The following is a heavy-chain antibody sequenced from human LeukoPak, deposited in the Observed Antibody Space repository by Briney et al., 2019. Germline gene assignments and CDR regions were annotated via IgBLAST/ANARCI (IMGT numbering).Heavy chain of an antibody. Sequence: SETLSLTCTVSGGSISSYYWSWIRQTPGKGLEWIGYIYYLGSTSYSPPLKSRITISVDTPKNQFSLRLTSVTAADTAVYYCARHVYPGRSPKPPPFEIWGQGTMVTVSS. CDR2: IYYLGST. CDR3: ARHVYPGRSPKPPPFEI. CDR1: GGSISSYY. D-gene: IGHD5/OR15-5a*01. V-gene: IGHV4-59*08. J-gene: IGHJ3*02.